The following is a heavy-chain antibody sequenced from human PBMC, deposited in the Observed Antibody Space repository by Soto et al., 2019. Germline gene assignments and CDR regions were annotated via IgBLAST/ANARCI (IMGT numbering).Heavy chain of an antibody. V-gene: IGHV1-18*04. CDR2: ISAYNGNT. CDR3: ARDNNGRGSSWPFDY. CDR1: GYTFTSYG. Sequence: QVQLVQSGAEVKKPGASVKVSCKASGYTFTSYGISWVRQAPGQGLEWMGWISAYNGNTNYAQKLQGRVTMTTDTATSTAYMELRSLRSDDTAVYYCARDNNGRGSSWPFDYWGQGTLVTVSS. J-gene: IGHJ4*02. D-gene: IGHD6-13*01.